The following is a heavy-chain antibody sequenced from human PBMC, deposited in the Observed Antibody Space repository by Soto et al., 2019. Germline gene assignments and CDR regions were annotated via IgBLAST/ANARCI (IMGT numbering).Heavy chain of an antibody. V-gene: IGHV4-39*01. CDR3: ARQPTTGDTDLWFDP. CDR2: IFYSGST. D-gene: IGHD2-21*01. J-gene: IGHJ5*02. CDR1: GGSISTSRSY. Sequence: SETLSLTCNVSGGSISTSRSYGAWIRQPPGKGLEWLANIFYSGSTYYNPSLASRVTVSVDTSKNEFSLKLRSVTAADTAVYYCARQPTTGDTDLWFDPWGQGTLVTVSS.